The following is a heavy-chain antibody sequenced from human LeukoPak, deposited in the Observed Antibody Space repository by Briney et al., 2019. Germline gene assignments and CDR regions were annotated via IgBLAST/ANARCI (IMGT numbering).Heavy chain of an antibody. CDR1: GYTFTGYY. D-gene: IGHD3-10*01. V-gene: IGHV1-2*02. Sequence: GASVKVSCKASGYTFTGYYMHWVRQAPGQGLEWMGWINPNSGGTNYAQKFQGRVTITADESTSTAYMELSSLRSEDTAVYYCARDWGLTMVREPIGWFDPWGQGTLVTVSS. J-gene: IGHJ5*02. CDR2: INPNSGGT. CDR3: ARDWGLTMVREPIGWFDP.